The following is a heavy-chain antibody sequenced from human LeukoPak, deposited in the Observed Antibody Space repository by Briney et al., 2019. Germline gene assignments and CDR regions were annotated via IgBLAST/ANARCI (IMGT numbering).Heavy chain of an antibody. D-gene: IGHD3-10*01. Sequence: ASGKVSCQACGYTFTTYFIHWVRQAPGQGLEWMGVINPSGGSTSYAQNFQGRLTMTRDTSTSTVYMELSSLRSEDTALYYCARPNYYGSESYSFDYWGQGTLVTVSS. CDR3: ARPNYYGSESYSFDY. CDR2: INPSGGST. J-gene: IGHJ4*02. V-gene: IGHV1-46*01. CDR1: GYTFTTYF.